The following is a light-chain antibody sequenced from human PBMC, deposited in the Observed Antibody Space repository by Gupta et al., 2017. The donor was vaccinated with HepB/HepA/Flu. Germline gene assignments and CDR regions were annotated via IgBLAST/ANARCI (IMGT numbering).Light chain of an antibody. CDR2: AAS. CDR3: LQDYNYPRT. CDR1: QGIRSD. V-gene: IGKV1-6*01. J-gene: IGKJ1*01. Sequence: AIHMTQTPSSLSASVGDRVTITCRASQGIRSDLGWYQQKPGKAPKLLIYAASNLQSGVPSRFSGSGSGTDFTLTIISLQPEDFATYYCLQDYNYPRTFGQGTKVEI.